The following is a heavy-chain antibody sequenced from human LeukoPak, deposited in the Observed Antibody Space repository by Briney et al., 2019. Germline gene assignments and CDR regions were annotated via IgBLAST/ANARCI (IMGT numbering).Heavy chain of an antibody. CDR2: IYSGGNT. CDR1: GFTVSGND. CDR3: ARLLIVEWFIVA. D-gene: IGHD3-3*01. J-gene: IGHJ5*02. Sequence: PGGSLRLSCAVSGFTVSGNDMSWVRQAPGKGLQWVSFIYSGGNTYYADSVKGRFTISRDASKYTLYLQMNGLRAEDTAVYYCARLLIVEWFIVAWGQGTLVTVSS. V-gene: IGHV3-53*01.